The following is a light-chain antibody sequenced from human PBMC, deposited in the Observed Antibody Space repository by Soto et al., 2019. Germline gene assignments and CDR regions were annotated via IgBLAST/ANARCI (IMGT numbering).Light chain of an antibody. CDR1: SSNIGSNT. Sequence: QSVLTQPPSASGTPGQRVTVSCSGTSSNIGSNTISWYQHLPGTAPKVLINTNNQRPSGVPDRFSGSKSGTSGSLAISGLQSEDEADYYCAAWDDSLNGWVFGGGTKLTVL. V-gene: IGLV1-44*01. CDR3: AAWDDSLNGWV. CDR2: TNN. J-gene: IGLJ3*02.